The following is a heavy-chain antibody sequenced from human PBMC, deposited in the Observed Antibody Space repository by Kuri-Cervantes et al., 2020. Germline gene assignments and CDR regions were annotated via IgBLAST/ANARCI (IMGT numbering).Heavy chain of an antibody. J-gene: IGHJ6*02. V-gene: IGHV1-68*01. Sequence: ASVKVSCKASGYTFTCCSLHWLQQAPGQGLERMRWITLYNGNTNYAQKLQGRVTMTTDTSTSTAYMELRSLRSDDTAVYYCAREGKYGSGSYGGHYYYYGMDVWGQGTTVTVSS. D-gene: IGHD3-10*01. CDR3: AREGKYGSGSYGGHYYYYGMDV. CDR2: ITLYNGNT. CDR1: GYTFTCCS.